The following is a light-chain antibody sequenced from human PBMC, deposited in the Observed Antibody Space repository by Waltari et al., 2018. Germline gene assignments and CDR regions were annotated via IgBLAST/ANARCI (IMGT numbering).Light chain of an antibody. CDR1: NSDVGGFNY. CDR3: CSYANSRTVI. Sequence: QSALTQPASVSGSPGQSITISCTGTNSDVGGFNYVSWYQQHPGKPPKPVISEVTHRPSGGSYRFRGSKSGNTASLTISGLQAEDEADYYCCSYANSRTVIFGGGTKLTVL. V-gene: IGLV2-14*01. CDR2: EVT. J-gene: IGLJ2*01.